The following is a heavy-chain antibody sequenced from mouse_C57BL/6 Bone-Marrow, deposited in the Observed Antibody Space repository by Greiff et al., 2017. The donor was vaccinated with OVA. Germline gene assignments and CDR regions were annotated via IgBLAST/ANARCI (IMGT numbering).Heavy chain of an antibody. V-gene: IGHV5-17*01. CDR1: GFTFTDYG. D-gene: IGHD2-13*01. Sequence: EVQLVESGGGLVKPGGSLKLSCAASGFTFTDYGMHWVRQAPEQGLEWVAYISSGSSTIYYADTVKGRFTISIDNAKNTLFLQMTSLRSEDSAMYYCASDCVGCAYWGQGTLVTVSA. J-gene: IGHJ3*01. CDR2: ISSGSSTI. CDR3: ASDCVGCAY.